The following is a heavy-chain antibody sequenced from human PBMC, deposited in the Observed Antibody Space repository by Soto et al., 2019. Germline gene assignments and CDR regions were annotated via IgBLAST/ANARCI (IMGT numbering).Heavy chain of an antibody. CDR2: INAGYGNT. CDR3: PSDTGDGTFDF. CDR1: GYTFSSYA. D-gene: IGHD7-27*01. Sequence: QVHLVQSGAEVRKPGASVKVSCKASGYTFSSYAMHWVRQAPGQRLEWMGWINAGYGNTKSSQKFQDRVTISRDTSASIAYMELTGLRSEDTAVYYCPSDTGDGTFDFWGQGTLVTVSS. V-gene: IGHV1-3*01. J-gene: IGHJ4*02.